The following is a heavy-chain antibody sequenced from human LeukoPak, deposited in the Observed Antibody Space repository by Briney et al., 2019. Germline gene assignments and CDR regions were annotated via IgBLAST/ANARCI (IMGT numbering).Heavy chain of an antibody. D-gene: IGHD3-10*01. CDR2: INHSGST. V-gene: IGHV4-34*01. CDR1: GGSFSGYY. J-gene: IGHJ4*02. Sequence: SETLSLTCAVYGGSFSGYYWSWIRQPPGKGLEWIGEINHSGSTNYNPSLKSRVTISVDTSKNQFSLKLSSVTAADTAVYYCAREPAAGSGNYWGQGTLVTVSS. CDR3: AREPAAGSGNY.